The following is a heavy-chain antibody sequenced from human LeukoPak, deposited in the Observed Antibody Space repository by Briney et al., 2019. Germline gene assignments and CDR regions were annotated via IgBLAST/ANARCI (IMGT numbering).Heavy chain of an antibody. V-gene: IGHV1-69*05. Sequence: SVKVSCKASGGTFSSYAISWVRQAPGQGLEWMGRIIPIFGTANYAQKFQGRVTITTDESMSTAYMELSSLRSEDTAVYYCARDRVDSSGYDYWGQGTLVTVSS. D-gene: IGHD3-22*01. CDR3: ARDRVDSSGYDY. J-gene: IGHJ4*02. CDR1: GGTFSSYA. CDR2: IIPIFGTA.